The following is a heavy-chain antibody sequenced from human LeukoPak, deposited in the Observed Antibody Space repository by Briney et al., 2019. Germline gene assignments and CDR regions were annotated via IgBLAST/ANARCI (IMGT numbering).Heavy chain of an antibody. V-gene: IGHV3-48*02. CDR1: GFTFSSYS. CDR2: ISSSSSTI. Sequence: GGSLRLSCAACGFTFSSYSMNWVRQAPGKGLEWVSYISSSSSTIYYADSVKGRFTISRDNAKNSLYLQMNSLRDEDTAVYYCARERGGYYYYDSSGYGAFDIWGQGTMVTVSS. D-gene: IGHD3-22*01. J-gene: IGHJ3*02. CDR3: ARERGGYYYYDSSGYGAFDI.